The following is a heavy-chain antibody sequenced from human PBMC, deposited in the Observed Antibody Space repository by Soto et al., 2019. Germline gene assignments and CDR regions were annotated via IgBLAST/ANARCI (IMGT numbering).Heavy chain of an antibody. CDR3: AKDIEWFGDGDPLQFDY. CDR1: GFTFSSYA. V-gene: IGHV3-23*01. CDR2: ISGSGGST. J-gene: IGHJ4*02. Sequence: GGSLRLSCAASGFTFSSYAMSWVRQAPGKGLEWVSAISGSGGSTYYADSVKGRFTISRDNSKNTLYLQMNSLRAEDTAVYYCAKDIEWFGDGDPLQFDYWGQGTLVTVSS. D-gene: IGHD3-10*01.